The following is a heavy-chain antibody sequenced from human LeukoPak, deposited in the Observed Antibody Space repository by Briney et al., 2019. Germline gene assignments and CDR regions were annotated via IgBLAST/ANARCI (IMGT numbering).Heavy chain of an antibody. J-gene: IGHJ5*02. CDR3: AAADIGVVPAAGWFDP. CDR2: IIPKVNTA. V-gene: IGHV1-69*13. Sequence: ASVKASCKASGGSLKTYAISWVRQAPGQGLEWMGAIIPKVNTAQTAQSFQGRVKLIADSPTSTIYMELRSLTFEDTAVYYCAAADIGVVPAAGWFDPWGQGTLVTVSS. D-gene: IGHD2-2*01. CDR1: GGSLKTYA.